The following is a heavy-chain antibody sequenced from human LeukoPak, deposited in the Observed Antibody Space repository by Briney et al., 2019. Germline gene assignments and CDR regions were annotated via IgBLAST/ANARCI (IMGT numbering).Heavy chain of an antibody. D-gene: IGHD4-11*01. J-gene: IGHJ6*03. CDR2: IRSKANSYAT. CDR3: TRHPESYSNYKSYYYYYYMDV. V-gene: IGHV3-73*01. CDR1: GFTFSGSA. Sequence: RGSLRLSCAPSGFTFSGSAMHWVGQASGKGLEWVGRIRSKANSYATAYAASVIGRFTISRDDSKNTAYLQMNSLKTEDTAVYYCTRHPESYSNYKSYYYYYYMDVWGKGTTVTVSS.